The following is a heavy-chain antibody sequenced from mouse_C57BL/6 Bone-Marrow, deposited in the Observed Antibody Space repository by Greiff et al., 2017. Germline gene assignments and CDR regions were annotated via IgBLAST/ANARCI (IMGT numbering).Heavy chain of an antibody. CDR3: ARRETDYGLWCAY. J-gene: IGHJ3*01. D-gene: IGHD1-1*02. CDR2: IYPGSGST. CDR1: GYTFTSYW. V-gene: IGHV1-55*01. Sequence: QVQLQQPGAELVKPGDSVKMSCKASGYTFTSYWITWVKQRPGQGLEWIGDIYPGSGSTNYNEKFKSKATLTVDTSSSTAYMQLSSLTSEDSAVYYCARRETDYGLWCAYWGQGTLVTVSA.